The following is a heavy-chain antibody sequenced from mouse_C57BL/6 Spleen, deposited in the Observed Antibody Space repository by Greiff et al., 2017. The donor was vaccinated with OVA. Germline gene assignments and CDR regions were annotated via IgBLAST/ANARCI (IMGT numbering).Heavy chain of an antibody. Sequence: QVQLQQSGAELVRPGASVKLSCKASGYTFTSYGISWVKQSPGQGLEWIGEINPNSGNPYYNEKFKGKATLTAAHSYSTAYLELRSLTSEDSAVYFCAISRDYSCPDYSMDYWGQGTSVTVSS. CDR3: AISRDYSCPDYSMDY. CDR2: INPNSGNP. CDR1: GYTFTSYG. J-gene: IGHJ4*01. D-gene: IGHD2-12*01. V-gene: IGHV1-81*01.